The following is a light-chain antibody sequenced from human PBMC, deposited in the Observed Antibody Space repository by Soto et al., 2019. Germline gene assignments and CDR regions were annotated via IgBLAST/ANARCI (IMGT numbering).Light chain of an antibody. CDR3: AARDDSLSGHWV. V-gene: IGLV1-47*01. CDR1: SSNIGSEY. Sequence: QSVLTQPPSASGTPGQRVTISCSGSSSNIGSEYVVWYQHLPGTAPKLLIYRNNQRPSGVPDRFAGSKSGTSASLAISGLRSEDEADYHCAARDDSLSGHWVFGGGTQLTVL. CDR2: RNN. J-gene: IGLJ3*02.